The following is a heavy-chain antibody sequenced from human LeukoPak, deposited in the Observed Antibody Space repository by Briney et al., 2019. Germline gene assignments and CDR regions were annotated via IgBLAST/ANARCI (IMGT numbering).Heavy chain of an antibody. CDR1: GGSIRSFY. V-gene: IGHV4-59*08. Sequence: SETLSLTCTVSGGSIRSFYWSWIRQPPGKGLEWIGYISYSGSTNYNASLESRVTMSVDTSKNQFSLNLNSVTAADTAVYYCARQRGSVGAFEVWGQGTIVTVSS. D-gene: IGHD3-10*01. CDR2: ISYSGST. J-gene: IGHJ3*01. CDR3: ARQRGSVGAFEV.